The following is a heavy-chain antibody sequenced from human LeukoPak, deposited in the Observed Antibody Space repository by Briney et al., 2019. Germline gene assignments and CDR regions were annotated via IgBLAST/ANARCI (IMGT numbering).Heavy chain of an antibody. Sequence: QPGGSLRLSCAASGFTFSSYVMHWVRQAPGKGLEWVAVIWYDGSNKYYADSVKGRFTNSRDNSKDTLYLQMNSLRAEDTAVYYCAKGGCNQDIVVVPAAICSFYYYMDVWGKGTTVTVSS. CDR3: AKGGCNQDIVVVPAAICSFYYYMDV. D-gene: IGHD2-2*01. CDR2: IWYDGSNK. J-gene: IGHJ6*03. CDR1: GFTFSSYV. V-gene: IGHV3-33*06.